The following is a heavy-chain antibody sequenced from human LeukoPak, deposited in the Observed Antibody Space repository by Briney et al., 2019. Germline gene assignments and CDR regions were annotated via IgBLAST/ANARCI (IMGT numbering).Heavy chain of an antibody. D-gene: IGHD5-24*01. CDR1: GGSISSHY. CDR3: ARAGDGYNSDY. CDR2: IYYSGST. Sequence: SETLSLTCTVSGGSISSHYWNWIRQSPGKGLEWIGYIYYSGSTNYNPSLESRVTISIDTSKNQFSLKLSSVTAADTAVYYCARAGDGYNSDYWGQGALVTVSS. V-gene: IGHV4-59*11. J-gene: IGHJ4*02.